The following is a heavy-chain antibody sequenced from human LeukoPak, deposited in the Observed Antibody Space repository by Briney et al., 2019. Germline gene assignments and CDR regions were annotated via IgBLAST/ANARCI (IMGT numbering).Heavy chain of an antibody. CDR2: ISGSGGST. D-gene: IGHD3-22*01. CDR1: GFTFSSYA. V-gene: IGHV3-23*01. J-gene: IGHJ4*02. Sequence: GGSLRLSCAASGFTFSSYAMSWVRQAPGKGLEWVSAISGSGGSTYYADSVKGRFTISRDNSKNTLYVQMNSLRAEDTAIYYCAKGYDSSGSFDYWGQGTLVTVSS. CDR3: AKGYDSSGSFDY.